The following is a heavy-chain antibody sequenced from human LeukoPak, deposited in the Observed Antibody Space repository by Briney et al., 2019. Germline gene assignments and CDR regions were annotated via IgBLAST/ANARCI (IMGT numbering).Heavy chain of an antibody. V-gene: IGHV4-34*01. J-gene: IGHJ5*02. D-gene: IGHD5-18*01. CDR1: GGSLSVLY. CDR3: ERRWIQLWAGDNWFDP. CDR2: NNHSGST. Sequence: SDTLSLTRAVYGGSLSVLYWSWIRQPPREGLGGVGGNNHSGSTNYNPALKSRVTISVDTSKNQFSLKLSSVTAADTAVYYCERRWIQLWAGDNWFDPWGQGTLVTVSS.